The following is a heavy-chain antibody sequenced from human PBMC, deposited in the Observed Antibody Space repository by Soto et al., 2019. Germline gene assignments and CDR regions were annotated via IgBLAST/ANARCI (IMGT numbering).Heavy chain of an antibody. CDR2: ISAYNGNT. V-gene: IGHV1-18*01. CDR1: GYTFTSYG. Sequence: QVQLVQSGAEVKKPGASVKVSCKASGYTFTSYGISWVRQAPGQGLEWMGWISAYNGNTNYAQKLQGRVTMTTDTSTSTAYMELRSLRSDDTAVYFCARDKAAADASGSFDYWGQGTLVTVSS. CDR3: ARDKAAADASGSFDY. J-gene: IGHJ4*02. D-gene: IGHD6-13*01.